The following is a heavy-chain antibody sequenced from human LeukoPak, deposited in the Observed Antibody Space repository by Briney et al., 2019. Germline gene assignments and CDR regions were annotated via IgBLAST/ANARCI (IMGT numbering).Heavy chain of an antibody. CDR2: ISGSGGST. V-gene: IGHV3-23*01. Sequence: QPGGSLRLSCAASGFTFSSYAMSWVRQAPGKGLEWVSAISGSGGSTYYADSVKGRFTISRDNSKNTLYLQMNSLRAEDTAVYYCAKDLVPAARNENWFDPWGQGTLVTVSS. J-gene: IGHJ5*02. CDR1: GFTFSSYA. D-gene: IGHD2-2*01. CDR3: AKDLVPAARNENWFDP.